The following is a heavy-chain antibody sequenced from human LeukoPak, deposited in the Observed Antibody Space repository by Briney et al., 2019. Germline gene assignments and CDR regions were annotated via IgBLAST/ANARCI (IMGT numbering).Heavy chain of an antibody. CDR3: ARLNSGYELETLHYYYYMDV. CDR2: INHIGST. CDR1: GGSVSGYY. J-gene: IGHJ6*03. Sequence: SETLSLTCTMVGGSVSGYYGGWVRQPPRKWLEWNGEINHIGSTNYNPSLRSQATISLDKSRNQFSLKLSSVTAADTAVYYCARLNSGYELETLHYYYYMDVWGKGTTVTVSS. D-gene: IGHD5-12*01. V-gene: IGHV4-34*01.